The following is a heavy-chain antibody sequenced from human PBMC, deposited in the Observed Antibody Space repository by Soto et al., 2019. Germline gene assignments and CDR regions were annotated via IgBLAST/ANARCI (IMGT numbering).Heavy chain of an antibody. D-gene: IGHD3-22*01. J-gene: IGHJ5*02. CDR3: ARAGDYYDSYHDYWFDP. CDR2: INPNSGGT. CDR1: GYTFTGYY. V-gene: IGHV1-2*04. Sequence: QVQLVQSGAEVKKPGASVKVSCKASGYTFTGYYMHWVRQAPGQGREWRGWINPNSGGTTYAQKFQGWVTMTRDTSISTSYMELSRLRSDDTAVYYCARAGDYYDSYHDYWFDPWCQGTLVTVSS.